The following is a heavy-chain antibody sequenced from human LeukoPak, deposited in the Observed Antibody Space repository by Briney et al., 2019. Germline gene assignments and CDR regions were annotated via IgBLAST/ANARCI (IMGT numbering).Heavy chain of an antibody. D-gene: IGHD5-18*01. CDR1: GYTFTNYY. V-gene: IGHV1-46*01. CDR3: ARDHSYGPHYYYYMDV. CDR2: INPSGGST. J-gene: IGHJ6*03. Sequence: ASVKVSCKASGYTFTNYYIHWVRQAPGQGLEWMGIINPSGGSTSYAQKFQGRVTMTRDTSTSTVYMELSSLRSEDTAVYYCARDHSYGPHYYYYMDVWGKGTTVTVSS.